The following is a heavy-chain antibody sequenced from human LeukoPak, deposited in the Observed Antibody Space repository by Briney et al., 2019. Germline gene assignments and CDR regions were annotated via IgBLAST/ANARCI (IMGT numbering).Heavy chain of an antibody. CDR3: AGGYCSSTSCYHDGMDV. CDR1: GFTFSSYG. J-gene: IGHJ6*02. CDR2: ISYDGSNK. D-gene: IGHD2-2*01. Sequence: PGGSLRLSCAASGFTFSSYGMHWVRQAPGKGLEWVAVISYDGSNKYYADSVKGRFTISRDNSKNTLYLQMNSLRAEDTAVYYCAGGYCSSTSCYHDGMDVWGQGTTVTVSS. V-gene: IGHV3-30*03.